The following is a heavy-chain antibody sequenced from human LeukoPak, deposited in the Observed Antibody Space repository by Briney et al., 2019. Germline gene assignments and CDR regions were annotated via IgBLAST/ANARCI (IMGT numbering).Heavy chain of an antibody. CDR1: GFAFRTYW. J-gene: IGHJ3*02. Sequence: GGSLRLSCVASGFAFRTYWMSWVRQAPGKGLDWVVNIKPDGSDKKFVDSVKGRFAISRDNAKKSLYLQMNSLRVEDTAVYYCATQTSSEAFEIWGQGTMVTVSS. V-gene: IGHV3-7*05. CDR2: IKPDGSDK. D-gene: IGHD2-2*01. CDR3: ATQTSSEAFEI.